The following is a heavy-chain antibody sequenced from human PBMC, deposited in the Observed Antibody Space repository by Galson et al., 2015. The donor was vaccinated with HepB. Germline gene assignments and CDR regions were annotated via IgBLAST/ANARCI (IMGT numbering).Heavy chain of an antibody. V-gene: IGHV1-18*01. CDR1: GYTFTKYG. CDR3: AREGLLTTAVTNGGPEFYYYGMDV. J-gene: IGHJ6*02. Sequence: SVKVSCKASGYTFTKYGITWVRQVPGQGLEWMGWISVYNGNTKYAENLRGRVTMTTDTSTTTAYLELRSLKSDDTAVYYCAREGLLTTAVTNGGPEFYYYGMDVWGQGTPVTVSS. D-gene: IGHD4-17*01. CDR2: ISVYNGNT.